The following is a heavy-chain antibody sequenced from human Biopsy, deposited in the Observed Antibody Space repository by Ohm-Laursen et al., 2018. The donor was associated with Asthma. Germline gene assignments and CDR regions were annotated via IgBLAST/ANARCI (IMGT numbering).Heavy chain of an antibody. CDR2: IYSGGTS. CDR3: ARGDSSNWSHYYFDY. D-gene: IGHD3-22*01. J-gene: IGHJ4*02. Sequence: SLRLSCAASGFAVSRDYMFWVRQAPGKGLEWVSVIYSGGTSHTADSARGRFTISRDYSKNTLYLQMHSLRAEDTAVYYCARGDSSNWSHYYFDYWGQGTRVTVSS. CDR1: GFAVSRDY. V-gene: IGHV3-53*01.